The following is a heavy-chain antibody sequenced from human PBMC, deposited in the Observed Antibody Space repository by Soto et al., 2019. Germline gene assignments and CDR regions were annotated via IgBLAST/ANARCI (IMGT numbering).Heavy chain of an antibody. CDR1: GFPFSGFY. Sequence: QVQLEESGGGLVKPGGSLRLSCAASGFPFSGFYMSWVRQAPGKGLEYISYISSSGTSANYADSVKGRFSISRDNSKNSLYLQMNSLGTEDTAVYYCARGRGNVTGQYFDHWGQGALVTVSS. J-gene: IGHJ4*02. V-gene: IGHV3-11*05. D-gene: IGHD2-21*02. CDR2: ISSSGTSA. CDR3: ARGRGNVTGQYFDH.